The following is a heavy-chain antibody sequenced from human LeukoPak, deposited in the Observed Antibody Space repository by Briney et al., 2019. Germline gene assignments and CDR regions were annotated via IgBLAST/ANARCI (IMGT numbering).Heavy chain of an antibody. J-gene: IGHJ4*02. CDR1: GYSISNGYY. Sequence: SETLSLTCTVSGYSISNGYYWSWIRQPPGKGLEWIGSLYHSGGTFYNPSFKSRVTISVDTSKNQLSLKLTSVTAADTAVYYCARLGSGPLDYWGQGTLVTVSS. CDR3: ARLGSGPLDY. D-gene: IGHD6-19*01. CDR2: LYHSGGT. V-gene: IGHV4-38-2*02.